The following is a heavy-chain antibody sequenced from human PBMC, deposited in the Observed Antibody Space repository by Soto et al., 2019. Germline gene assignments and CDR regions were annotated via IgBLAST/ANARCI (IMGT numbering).Heavy chain of an antibody. J-gene: IGHJ4*02. D-gene: IGHD3-9*01. CDR2: ISTSIVSV. Sequence: GGSLRLSCAASGFTFSSYSMNWVRQAPGKGLEWISYISTSIVSVYYADSVKGRFTISRDNARNSLYLQMNSLRDEDTAVYYCASGTLRYFDWLPPDFDYWGQGILVTVPQ. CDR3: ASGTLRYFDWLPPDFDY. CDR1: GFTFSSYS. V-gene: IGHV3-48*02.